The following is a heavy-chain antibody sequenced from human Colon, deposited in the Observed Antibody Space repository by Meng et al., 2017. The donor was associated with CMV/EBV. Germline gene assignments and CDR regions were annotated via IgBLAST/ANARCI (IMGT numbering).Heavy chain of an antibody. V-gene: IGHV1-2*02. CDR2: INPNSGGT. CDR1: GYTFTGYY. D-gene: IGHD2-2*01. J-gene: IGHJ6*02. Sequence: ASVKVSCKASGYTFTGYYMHWVRQAPGQGLEWMGWINPNSGGTNYAQKFQGRVTMTRDTSISTAYMELSRLRPDDTAVYYCARYCSSTSCYHYYYYGMDVWGQGTTVTVSS. CDR3: ARYCSSTSCYHYYYYGMDV.